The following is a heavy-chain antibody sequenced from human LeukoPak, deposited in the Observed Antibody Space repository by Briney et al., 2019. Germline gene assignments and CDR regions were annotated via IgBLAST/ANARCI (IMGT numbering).Heavy chain of an antibody. CDR2: ITGSSTST. D-gene: IGHD5-18*01. CDR1: GFTFSTYG. V-gene: IGHV3-23*01. J-gene: IGHJ4*02. CDR3: AKAAQLWLKSHFDY. Sequence: GGSLRLSCAASGFTFSTYGMTWVRQAPGKGLEWVSGITGSSTSTYYADSVKGRFTISRDNSKNTLYLQMNSLRAEDTAVYYCAKAAQLWLKSHFDYWGQGTLVTVSS.